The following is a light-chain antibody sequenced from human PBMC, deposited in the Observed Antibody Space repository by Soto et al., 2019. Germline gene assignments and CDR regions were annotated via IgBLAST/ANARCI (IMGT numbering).Light chain of an antibody. CDR2: DAS. CDR1: QSISSG. Sequence: DIQMTQSPSTLSASVGDRVTITCRASQSISSGLAWYQKKPGKAPKLLIYDASSLESGVPSRFSGSGSGTEFTLTISSLQPDDFATYYCQQYNSYSYTFGQGTKLEIK. CDR3: QQYNSYSYT. V-gene: IGKV1-5*01. J-gene: IGKJ2*01.